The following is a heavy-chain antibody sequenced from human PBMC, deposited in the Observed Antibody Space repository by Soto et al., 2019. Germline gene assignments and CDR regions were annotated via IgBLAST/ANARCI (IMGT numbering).Heavy chain of an antibody. CDR2: INQSGST. V-gene: IGHV4-34*01. D-gene: IGHD3-16*01. J-gene: IGHJ4*02. Sequence: SGTLSLTCAVYGGSFSGYYWSWLRQPPGKGLEWIGEINQSGSTNYNPSLKSRVTISIDTSKNQFSLKVSSVTAADTAVYYCARGLNYVVYWGQGTLVTVSS. CDR1: GGSFSGYY. CDR3: ARGLNYVVY.